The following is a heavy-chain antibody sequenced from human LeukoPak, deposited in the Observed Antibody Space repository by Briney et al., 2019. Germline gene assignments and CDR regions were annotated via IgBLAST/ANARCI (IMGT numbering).Heavy chain of an antibody. CDR1: GGSISSYY. CDR2: IYYSGST. J-gene: IGHJ6*02. Sequence: PSETLSLTCTVSGGSISSYYWSWIRQPPGKGLEWIGYIYYSGSTNYNPSLKSRVTISVVTSKNQFSLKLSSVTAADTAVYYCARDRGSGWPHYYYYYGMDVWGQGTTVTVSS. V-gene: IGHV4-59*01. D-gene: IGHD6-19*01. CDR3: ARDRGSGWPHYYYYYGMDV.